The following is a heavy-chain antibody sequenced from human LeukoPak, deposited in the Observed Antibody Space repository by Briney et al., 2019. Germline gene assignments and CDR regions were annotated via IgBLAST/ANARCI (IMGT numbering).Heavy chain of an antibody. CDR1: GFTFSSYN. CDR2: ISSSSSYI. Sequence: PGGSLRLSCAASGFTFSSYNMNWVSQAQGKGLEWVSFISSSSSYIYYADSVKGRFTISRDNAKNSLYLQMNNLRAEDTAVYYCARDKYGSGSYSWSKRLDSWGQGTLVTVSS. J-gene: IGHJ4*02. D-gene: IGHD3-10*01. CDR3: ARDKYGSGSYSWSKRLDS. V-gene: IGHV3-21*01.